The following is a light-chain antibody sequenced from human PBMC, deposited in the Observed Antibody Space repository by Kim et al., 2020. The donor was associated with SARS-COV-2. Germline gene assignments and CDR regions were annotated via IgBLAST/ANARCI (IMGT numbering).Light chain of an antibody. J-gene: IGKJ4*01. CDR2: FAS. CDR3: QHYYTYPFN. CDR1: QDISTY. Sequence: AIRMTQSPSSLSASTGDRVTMTCRASQDISTYLAWYQQKPGQAPKLLIYFASTLQSGVPSRFSASGTGTDFTLTINLLQPDDFATYYCQHYYTYPFNFGGGTKVEI. V-gene: IGKV1-8*01.